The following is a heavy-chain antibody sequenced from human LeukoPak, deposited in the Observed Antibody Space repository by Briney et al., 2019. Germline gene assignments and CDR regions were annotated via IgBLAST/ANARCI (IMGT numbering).Heavy chain of an antibody. Sequence: SETLSLTCTVSGGSISSYYWSWIRQPPGKGLEWIGYIYYSGSTNYNPSLKSRVTISVDTSKNQFSLKLSSVTAADTAVYYCARGRYCSADICSGGDAFDIWGQGTMVSVSS. CDR1: GGSISSYY. D-gene: IGHD2-15*01. CDR3: ARGRYCSADICSGGDAFDI. CDR2: IYYSGST. J-gene: IGHJ3*02. V-gene: IGHV4-59*12.